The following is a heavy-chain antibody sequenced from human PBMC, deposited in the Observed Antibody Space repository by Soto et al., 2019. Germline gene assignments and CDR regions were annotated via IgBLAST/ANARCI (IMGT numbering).Heavy chain of an antibody. CDR3: ASYANYNHF. D-gene: IGHD4-4*01. V-gene: IGHV4-31*03. J-gene: IGHJ4*02. Sequence: SETLSLTCTVSGGSISSGGYYCNWIRQHPGKGLEWIGYIYYSGSTYYNPSLKSRVTISVDTSKNQFSLKLTSVTAADTAVYYCASYANYNHFWGQGTLVTVSS. CDR2: IYYSGST. CDR1: GGSISSGGYY.